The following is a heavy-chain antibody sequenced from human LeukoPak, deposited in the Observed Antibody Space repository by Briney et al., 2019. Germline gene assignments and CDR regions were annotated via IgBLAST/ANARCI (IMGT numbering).Heavy chain of an antibody. V-gene: IGHV3-15*01. Sequence: PGGALRLSCAASGFTFNNAWMNWVRQAPGKGLEWVGRIYSKVSGETTEYSAPVKGRFTISRDDSKNTLYLQLNSLNTEDTAVYYCTRGSNAYDSSGFDDWGQGTLVTVSS. CDR3: TRGSNAYDSSGFDD. CDR1: GFTFNNAW. CDR2: IYSKVSGETT. J-gene: IGHJ4*02. D-gene: IGHD3-22*01.